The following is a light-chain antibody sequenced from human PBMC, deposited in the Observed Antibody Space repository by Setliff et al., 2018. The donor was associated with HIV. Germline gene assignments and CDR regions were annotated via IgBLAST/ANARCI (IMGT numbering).Light chain of an antibody. J-gene: IGLJ1*01. CDR3: SSYAGSNNV. CDR2: EVS. V-gene: IGLV2-8*01. Sequence: QSALAQPASVSGSPGQSITISCTGTSGDVGGYNYVSWYQQHPGKAPKLMIYEVSKRPSGVPDRFSGSKSGNTASLTVSGLQAEDEADYYCSSYAGSNNVFGTGTKSPS. CDR1: SGDVGGYNY.